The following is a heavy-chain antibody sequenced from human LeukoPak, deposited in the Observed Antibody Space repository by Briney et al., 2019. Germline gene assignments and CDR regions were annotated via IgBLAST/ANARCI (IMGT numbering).Heavy chain of an antibody. Sequence: PGGSLRLSCAASGFTFSSYAMHWVRQAPGKGLEYVSAISSNGGSTYYANSVKGRFTISRDNSKNTLYLQMGSLRAEDMAVYYCARDGGSEPYYFDYWGQGTLVTVSS. V-gene: IGHV3-64*01. J-gene: IGHJ4*02. CDR2: ISSNGGST. CDR3: ARDGGSEPYYFDY. CDR1: GFTFSSYA. D-gene: IGHD3-16*01.